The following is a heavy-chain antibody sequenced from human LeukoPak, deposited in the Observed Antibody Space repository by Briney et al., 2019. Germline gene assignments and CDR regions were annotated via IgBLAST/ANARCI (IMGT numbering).Heavy chain of an antibody. Sequence: SETLSLTCAVSGYSISSGYYRGWIRQPPGKGLEWIGSIYHSGSTYYNPSLRSRVTISVDTSKNQFSLNLSSVTAADTAVYYCTRGRAAMVPLWGQGTLVTVSS. CDR1: GYSISSGYY. D-gene: IGHD5-18*01. V-gene: IGHV4-38-2*01. CDR2: IYHSGST. J-gene: IGHJ4*02. CDR3: TRGRAAMVPL.